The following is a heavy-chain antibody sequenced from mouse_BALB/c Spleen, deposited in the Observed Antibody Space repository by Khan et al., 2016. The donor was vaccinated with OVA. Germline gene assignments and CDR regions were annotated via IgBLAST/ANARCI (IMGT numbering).Heavy chain of an antibody. D-gene: IGHD2-14*01. Sequence: EVELVESGPSLVKPSQTLYLTCSVTGDSITSGYWSWIRKFPGNKLEYMGYMIYTGYTYYNPSLKSRISITRHTSKNQYYLQLNSVTTEDTATYYCARSTYRYAFAYWGQGTLVTVSA. CDR2: MIYTGYT. V-gene: IGHV3-8*02. CDR1: GDSITSGY. CDR3: ARSTYRYAFAY. J-gene: IGHJ3*01.